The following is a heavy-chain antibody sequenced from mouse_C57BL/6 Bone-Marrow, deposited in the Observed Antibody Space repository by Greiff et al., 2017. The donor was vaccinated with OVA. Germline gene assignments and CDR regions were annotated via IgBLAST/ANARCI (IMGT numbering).Heavy chain of an antibody. Sequence: VQLQQPGAELVRPGTSVKLSCKASGYTFTSYWMHWVKQRPGQGLEWIGVIDPSDSYTNYNQKFKGKATLTVDTSSSPAYMQLSSLTSEDSAVYFCARGAYWGQGTLVTVSA. V-gene: IGHV1-59*01. CDR3: ARGAY. CDR1: GYTFTSYW. CDR2: IDPSDSYT. J-gene: IGHJ3*01.